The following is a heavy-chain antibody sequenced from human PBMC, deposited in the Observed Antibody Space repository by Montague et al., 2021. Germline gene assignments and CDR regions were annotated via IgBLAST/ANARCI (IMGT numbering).Heavy chain of an antibody. CDR2: IYYSANT. CDR3: ARVDGDGDCYTFDP. V-gene: IGHV4-39*01. D-gene: IGHD2-21*02. Sequence: SETLSLTCTVSGASINSSPYYWGWLRQPPGKGLEWIRSIYYSANTYYNPSLQSRLSISVDTTKNQFSLRLKSVTAADTAVYPCARVDGDGDCYTFDPWGQGTLVTVSS. CDR1: GASINSSPYY. J-gene: IGHJ5*02.